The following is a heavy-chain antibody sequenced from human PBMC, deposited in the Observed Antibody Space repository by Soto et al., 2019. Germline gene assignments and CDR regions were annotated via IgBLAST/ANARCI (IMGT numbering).Heavy chain of an antibody. Sequence: EVQLLESGGGLVQPGGSLRLSCAASGFTFSSYAMSWVRQAPGKGLEWVSAISGSGGSTYYADSVKGRFTISRDNSKNPLDLQMNSLGAEDTGVYYCAKDGVGFDYWGQGTLVTVSS. CDR3: AKDGVGFDY. J-gene: IGHJ4*02. V-gene: IGHV3-23*01. CDR1: GFTFSSYA. D-gene: IGHD2-2*01. CDR2: ISGSGGST.